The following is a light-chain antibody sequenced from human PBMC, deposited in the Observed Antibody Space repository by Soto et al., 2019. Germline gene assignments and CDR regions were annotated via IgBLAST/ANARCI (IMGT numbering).Light chain of an antibody. CDR2: KAS. Sequence: DIQMTQSPSTLSASVGDRVTITCRASQSISSWLAWYQQKPGKAPKLLIYKASSLESGVPSRFSGGGSGTEFTLTISSLQPDDFATYYCQQYNNYLWTFGQGTKVEIK. CDR3: QQYNNYLWT. CDR1: QSISSW. J-gene: IGKJ1*01. V-gene: IGKV1-5*03.